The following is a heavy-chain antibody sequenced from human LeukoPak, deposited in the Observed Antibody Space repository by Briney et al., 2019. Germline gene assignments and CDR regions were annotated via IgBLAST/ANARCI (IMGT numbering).Heavy chain of an antibody. J-gene: IGHJ4*02. D-gene: IGHD2/OR15-2a*01. CDR1: GGSISSGYY. CDR2: IYHTGST. Sequence: SETLSLTCTVSGGSISSGYYWGWIRQPPEKGREWIGSIYHTGSTYYTPSLKSRVTISVDTSKNQFSLKLSSVTAAATAVYYCATAPKLLLHYFDCRRQPTLLSVS. V-gene: IGHV4-38-2*02. CDR3: ATAPKLLLHYFDC.